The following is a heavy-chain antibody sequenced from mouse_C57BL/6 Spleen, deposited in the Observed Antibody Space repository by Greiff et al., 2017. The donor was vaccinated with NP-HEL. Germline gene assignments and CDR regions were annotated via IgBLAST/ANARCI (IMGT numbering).Heavy chain of an antibody. J-gene: IGHJ3*01. D-gene: IGHD2-5*01. CDR2: IDPSDSYT. V-gene: IGHV1-69*01. CDR1: GYTFTSYW. CDR3: ARRGYSNYV. Sequence: QVQLKQSGAELVMPGASVKLSCKASGYTFTSYWMHWVKQRPGQGLEWIGEIDPSDSYTNYNQKFKGKSTLTVDKSSSTAYMQLSSLTSEDSAVYYCARRGYSNYVWGQGTLVTVSA.